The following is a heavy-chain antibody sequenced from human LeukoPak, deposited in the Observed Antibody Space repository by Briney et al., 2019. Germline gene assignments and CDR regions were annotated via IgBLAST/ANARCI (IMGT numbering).Heavy chain of an antibody. CDR1: GFTFSSYW. Sequence: GGSLRLSCAASGFTFSSYWMSWVRQAPGKGLEWEANIKQDGSEKYYVDSVKGRFTVSRDNAKNSLYLQMNSLRAEDTAVYYCARELMDTAMVPGYWGQGTLVTVSS. J-gene: IGHJ4*02. D-gene: IGHD5-18*01. CDR2: IKQDGSEK. V-gene: IGHV3-7*01. CDR3: ARELMDTAMVPGY.